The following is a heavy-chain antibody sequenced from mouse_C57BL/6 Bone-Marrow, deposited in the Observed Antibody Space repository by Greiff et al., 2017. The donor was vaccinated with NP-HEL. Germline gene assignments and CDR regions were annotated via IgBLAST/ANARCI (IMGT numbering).Heavy chain of an antibody. CDR3: ARVYGSSLYAMDY. J-gene: IGHJ4*01. V-gene: IGHV8-12*01. CDR1: GFSLSTSGMG. Sequence: QVTLKVSGPGLLQPSQTLSLTCSFSGFSLSTSGMGVSWIRQPSGKGLEWLAHIYWDDDKRYHPSLKSRLTISKDTSRNQVYLKITSLDTADTATYYCARVYGSSLYAMDYWGQGTSVTVAS. D-gene: IGHD1-1*01. CDR2: IYWDDDK.